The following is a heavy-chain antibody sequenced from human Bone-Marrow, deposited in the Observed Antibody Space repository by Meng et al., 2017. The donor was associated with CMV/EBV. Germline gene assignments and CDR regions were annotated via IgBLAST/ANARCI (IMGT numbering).Heavy chain of an antibody. D-gene: IGHD3-3*01. Sequence: GESLKISCAASEFTFSSYAMHWVRQAPGKGLEWVAVISYDGSNKYYADSVKGRFTISRDNSKNTLYLQMNSLRAEDTAVYYCARGYYDFWSGYPYYYYGMDVWGQGTTVTVSS. CDR1: EFTFSSYA. J-gene: IGHJ6*02. V-gene: IGHV3-30*04. CDR3: ARGYYDFWSGYPYYYYGMDV. CDR2: ISYDGSNK.